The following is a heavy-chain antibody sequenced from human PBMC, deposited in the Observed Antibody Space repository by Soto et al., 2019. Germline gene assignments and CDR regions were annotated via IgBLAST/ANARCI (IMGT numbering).Heavy chain of an antibody. CDR3: AIDTNEYSSSFSFDY. Sequence: ASVKVSCKTSGYTFTRYAMHWVRKAKGQGLEWMGWINTNTGNPTYAQGFTGRFVFSLDTSVSTAYLQICSLKAEDTAVYYCAIDTNEYSSSFSFDYWGQGTLVTVSS. CDR1: GYTFTRYA. CDR2: INTNTGNP. V-gene: IGHV7-4-1*01. D-gene: IGHD6-6*01. J-gene: IGHJ4*02.